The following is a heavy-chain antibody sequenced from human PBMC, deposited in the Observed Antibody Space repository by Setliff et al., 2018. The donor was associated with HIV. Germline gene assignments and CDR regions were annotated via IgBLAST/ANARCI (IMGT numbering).Heavy chain of an antibody. V-gene: IGHV4-39*01. CDR3: ARHSIAVVIGVPERDDAFDI. CDR1: GGSFSGYF. Sequence: ETLSLTCAVYGGSFSGYFWGWIRQPPGKGLEWIGSVYYTWNTYYNPSLKSRVTVSVDTSKNQFSLKLSSVTAADTAVYYCARHSIAVVIGVPERDDAFDIWGHGTMVTVSS. D-gene: IGHD2-21*01. J-gene: IGHJ3*02. CDR2: VYYTWNT.